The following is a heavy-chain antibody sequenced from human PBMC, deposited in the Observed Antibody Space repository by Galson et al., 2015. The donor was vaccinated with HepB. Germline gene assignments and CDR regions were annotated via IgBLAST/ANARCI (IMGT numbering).Heavy chain of an antibody. J-gene: IGHJ4*02. Sequence: SLRLSCAASGLTFDDYAMHWVRQAPGKGLEWVSGITWNSGSIGYGDPVQGRFTISRDNAKNSLYLQMNSLRAEDTALYYCTKDSSSAMVKPHHWGQGTLVTVSS. D-gene: IGHD5-18*01. CDR3: TKDSSSAMVKPHH. CDR2: ITWNSGSI. V-gene: IGHV3-9*01. CDR1: GLTFDDYA.